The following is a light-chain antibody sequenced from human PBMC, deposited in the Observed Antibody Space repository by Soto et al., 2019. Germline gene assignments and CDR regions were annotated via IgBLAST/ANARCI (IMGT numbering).Light chain of an antibody. CDR2: GAS. CDR3: QQYGSSPWT. CDR1: QSVSSSY. J-gene: IGKJ1*01. V-gene: IGKV3-20*01. Sequence: EIVLTQSPGTLSLSPGERATLSCRASQSVSSSYLAWYQQKPGQAPRLLIYGASSRATGIPDRFSGSGPGTDFTLTIRRLEPEDFAVYYCQQYGSSPWTVGQGTKVDIK.